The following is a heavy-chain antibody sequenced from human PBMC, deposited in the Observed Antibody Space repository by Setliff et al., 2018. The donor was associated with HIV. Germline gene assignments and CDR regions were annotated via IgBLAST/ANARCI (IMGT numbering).Heavy chain of an antibody. J-gene: IGHJ4*02. V-gene: IGHV1-18*01. CDR3: ARVGPFEFDSSGYAEF. CDR1: GYTFSSFA. Sequence: ASVKVSCKASGYTFSSFAMSWVRQAPGQGLEWVAWISGYNGHTNYAQRFQGRVTVTTDTSTSTAYMELRSLRSDDTAVYFCARVGPFEFDSSGYAEFWGQGTQVTVS. D-gene: IGHD3-22*01. CDR2: ISGYNGHT.